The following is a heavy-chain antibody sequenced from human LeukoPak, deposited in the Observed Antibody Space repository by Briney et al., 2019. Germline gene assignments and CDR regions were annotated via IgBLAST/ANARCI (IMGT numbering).Heavy chain of an antibody. CDR3: AKDITGTSAAYNWFDP. J-gene: IGHJ5*02. D-gene: IGHD1-20*01. Sequence: GRSLRLSCAASGFTFSSYGMHWVRQAPGKGLEWVAVISYDGSNKYYADSVKGRFTISRDNSKNTLYLQMNSLRAEDTAVYYCAKDITGTSAAYNWFDPWGQGTLVTVSS. V-gene: IGHV3-30*18. CDR2: ISYDGSNK. CDR1: GFTFSSYG.